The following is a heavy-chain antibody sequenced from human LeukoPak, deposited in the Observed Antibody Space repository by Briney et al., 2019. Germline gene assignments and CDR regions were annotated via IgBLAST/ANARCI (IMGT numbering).Heavy chain of an antibody. J-gene: IGHJ5*02. V-gene: IGHV3-30*18. Sequence: PGRSLRLSCAASGFTFGSYGMHWARQAPGKGLEWVAVISYDGSNKYYADSVKGRFTISRDNSKNTLYLQMNSLRAEDTAVYYCAKAPYDILTGYSPSWGQGTLVTVSS. CDR3: AKAPYDILTGYSPS. CDR1: GFTFGSYG. CDR2: ISYDGSNK. D-gene: IGHD3-9*01.